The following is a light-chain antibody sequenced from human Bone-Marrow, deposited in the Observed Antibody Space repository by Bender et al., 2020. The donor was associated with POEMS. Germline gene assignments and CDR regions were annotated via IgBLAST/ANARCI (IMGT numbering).Light chain of an antibody. CDR3: SSYSTISTYV. V-gene: IGLV2-14*01. Sequence: QSALTQPASVSGSPGQSITISCTGTSSDVGGYKYVSWYQQHPGKAPKLMIYEVRNRPSGVSNRFSGSKSGNTASLTISGLQAEDEADYYRSSYSTISTYVFGAGTKVTVL. CDR2: EVR. CDR1: SSDVGGYKY. J-gene: IGLJ1*01.